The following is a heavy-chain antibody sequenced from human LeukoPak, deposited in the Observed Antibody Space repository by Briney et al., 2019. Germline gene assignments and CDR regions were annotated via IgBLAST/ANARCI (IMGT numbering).Heavy chain of an antibody. CDR1: GGSFSGYY. J-gene: IGHJ4*02. CDR3: ARVGDEVVAAGYDY. CDR2: INHSGST. V-gene: IGHV4-34*01. Sequence: PSETLSLTCAVYGGSFSGYYWSWIRQPPGKGLEWIGEINHSGSTNYNPSLKSRVTISVDTSKNQFPLKLSPVTAADTAVYYCARVGDEVVAAGYDYWGQGTLVTVSS. D-gene: IGHD2-15*01.